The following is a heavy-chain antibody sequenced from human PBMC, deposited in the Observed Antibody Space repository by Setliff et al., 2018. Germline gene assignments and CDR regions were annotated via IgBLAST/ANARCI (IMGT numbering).Heavy chain of an antibody. V-gene: IGHV4-39*01. J-gene: IGHJ4*02. CDR1: GASISSGTYY. CDR3: ARTGTYRYFDY. D-gene: IGHD1-1*01. CDR2: IHYRGTT. Sequence: PSETLSLTCTVSGASISSGTYYWAWIRQPPGKGLEWIGRIHYRGTTYSNASPASRLTISVDTAKNQFSLKLTSVTAADTAVYYCARTGTYRYFDYWGQGTRVTVSS.